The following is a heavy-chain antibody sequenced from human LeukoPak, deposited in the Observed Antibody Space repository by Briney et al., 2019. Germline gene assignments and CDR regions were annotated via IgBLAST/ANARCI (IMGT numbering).Heavy chain of an antibody. CDR1: GFSLSTYW. D-gene: IGHD2-2*01. CDR3: ARAAKEYCSSPSCWYFDN. CDR2: IKEDGSET. V-gene: IGHV3-7*01. J-gene: IGHJ4*02. Sequence: GGSLRLSYAASGFSLSTYWMSWVRQAPGRGLEWVANIKEDGSETYYIDSVKGRFTISRANADNSLYLQMNSLRVDDTALYYCARAAKEYCSSPSCWYFDNWGQGTLVTVSS.